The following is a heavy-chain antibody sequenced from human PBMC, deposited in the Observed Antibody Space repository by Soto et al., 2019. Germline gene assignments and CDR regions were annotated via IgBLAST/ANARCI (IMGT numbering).Heavy chain of an antibody. J-gene: IGHJ4*02. Sequence: EVKLLESGGALVQPGGSLRLSCAASGFNFFDHDMSWVRQAPGKGLEWVSSITVGGAQKDYGKSVKGRFTITRDNFNYTLFLLTDRLQVEETAKYYCARMAGGGWQRFFDYWGQGTAVTVSS. CDR1: GFNFFDHD. V-gene: IGHV3-23*01. D-gene: IGHD5-12*01. CDR2: ITVGGAQK. CDR3: ARMAGGGWQRFFDY.